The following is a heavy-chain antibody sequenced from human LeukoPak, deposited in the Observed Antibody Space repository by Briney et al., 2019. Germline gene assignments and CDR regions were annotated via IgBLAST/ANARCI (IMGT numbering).Heavy chain of an antibody. J-gene: IGHJ4*02. Sequence: ASVKVSCTASGYTFTSYGISWVRQAPGQGLEWMGWISAYNGNTNYAQKLQGRVTMTTDTSTSTAYMELRSLRSDDTAVYYCASSLTASSTTDYWGQGTLVTVSS. CDR3: ASSLTASSTTDY. CDR1: GYTFTSYG. CDR2: ISAYNGNT. V-gene: IGHV1-18*01. D-gene: IGHD1/OR15-1a*01.